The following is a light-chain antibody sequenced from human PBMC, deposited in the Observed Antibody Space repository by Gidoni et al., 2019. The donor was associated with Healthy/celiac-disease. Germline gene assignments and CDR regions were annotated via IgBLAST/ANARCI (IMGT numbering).Light chain of an antibody. CDR2: DAS. Sequence: EIVLTQSPATLSLSPGERATLSCRASQSVSSYLAWYQQKPGQAPRLLIYDASNRATGIPAMFSGSGSGTDFTLTISSLEPEDFAVYYCQQRSNWLGYTFXQXTKLEIK. CDR1: QSVSSY. CDR3: QQRSNWLGYT. J-gene: IGKJ2*01. V-gene: IGKV3-11*01.